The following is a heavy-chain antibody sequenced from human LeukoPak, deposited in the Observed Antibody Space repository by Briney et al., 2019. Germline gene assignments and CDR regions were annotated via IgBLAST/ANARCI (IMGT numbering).Heavy chain of an antibody. Sequence: GGSLRLSCAASEFILSSFAMTWVRQAPGKGLEWVSAISGSGGSTYHADSVKGRFTISRDNSKNTLYLQMNSLSADDTAVYYCAKDYYDSSGSTLDYWGQGTLVTVSS. CDR2: ISGSGGST. V-gene: IGHV3-23*01. CDR3: AKDYYDSSGSTLDY. D-gene: IGHD3-22*01. CDR1: EFILSSFA. J-gene: IGHJ4*02.